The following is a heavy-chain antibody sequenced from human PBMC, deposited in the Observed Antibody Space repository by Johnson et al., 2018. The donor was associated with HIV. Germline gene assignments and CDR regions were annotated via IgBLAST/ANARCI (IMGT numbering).Heavy chain of an antibody. CDR2: IYSGGST. V-gene: IGHV3-NL1*01. J-gene: IGHJ3*02. CDR3: AKDKSNAFDI. CDR1: GFTFSNYG. Sequence: VQLVESGGGVVQPGRSLRLSCAASGFTFSNYGMHWVRQAPGKGLEWVAVIYSGGSTYYADSVKGRFTVSRDNSKNTLYLQMNSLRAEDTAVYYCAKDKSNAFDIWGQGTMVTVSS.